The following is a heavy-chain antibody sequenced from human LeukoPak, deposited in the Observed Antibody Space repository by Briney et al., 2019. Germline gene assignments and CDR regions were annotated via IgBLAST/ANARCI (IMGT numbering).Heavy chain of an antibody. CDR3: ARDPYSGSYGDSYYYYMDV. D-gene: IGHD1-26*01. V-gene: IGHV3-21*01. CDR2: ITSTGSYT. Sequence: PGGSLRLSCAASGFTFSSYNTNWVRQAPGKGLEWVSSITSTGSYTFYADSVKGRFTISRDNAKNSLYLQMNSLRAEDTAIYYCARDPYSGSYGDSYYYYMDVWGKGTTVTISS. J-gene: IGHJ6*03. CDR1: GFTFSSYN.